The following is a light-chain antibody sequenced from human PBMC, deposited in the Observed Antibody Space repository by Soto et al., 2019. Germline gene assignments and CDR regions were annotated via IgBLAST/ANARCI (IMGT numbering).Light chain of an antibody. CDR2: EAS. CDR3: MQSLQYPLT. J-gene: IGKJ4*01. V-gene: IGKV2D-29*01. Sequence: DIVMTQTPLSLSVTPGQPASISCKSSRSLLHTDGDDYLFWFLQKPGQPPQPQVYEASNRFSGVPDRFSGSGSGTEFTLTISRVEADDVGTYYCMQSLQYPLTFGGGTSV. CDR1: RSLLHTDGDDY.